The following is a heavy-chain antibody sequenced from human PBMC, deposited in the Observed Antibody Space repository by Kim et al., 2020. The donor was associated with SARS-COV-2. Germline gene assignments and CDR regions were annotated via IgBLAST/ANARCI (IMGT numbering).Heavy chain of an antibody. CDR3: ARDSGTNDFYYYGMDV. J-gene: IGHJ6*02. Sequence: ASVKVSCKASGYTFINYGINWVRQAPGQGLEWMGWISTYTGNTNYVQNLKGRVTVTTDTSTTTAYMELRSLRSDDTAMYYCARDSGTNDFYYYGMDVWGQ. CDR2: ISTYTGNT. D-gene: IGHD1-1*01. CDR1: GYTFINYG. V-gene: IGHV1-18*01.